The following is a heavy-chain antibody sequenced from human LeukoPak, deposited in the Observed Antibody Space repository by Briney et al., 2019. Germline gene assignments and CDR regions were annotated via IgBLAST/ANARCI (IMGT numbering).Heavy chain of an antibody. Sequence: SETLSLTCTVSGGSISSYYWSWIRQPAGKGLEWIGLIYTSGSTNYNPSLKRRVNMLVDTSKKQFSLKLSSVTAADTAVYYCARGGGGYCSSTSCMGLIYDAFDIWGQGTMVTVSS. J-gene: IGHJ3*02. V-gene: IGHV4-4*07. CDR3: ARGGGGYCSSTSCMGLIYDAFDI. CDR2: IYTSGST. CDR1: GGSISSYY. D-gene: IGHD2-2*01.